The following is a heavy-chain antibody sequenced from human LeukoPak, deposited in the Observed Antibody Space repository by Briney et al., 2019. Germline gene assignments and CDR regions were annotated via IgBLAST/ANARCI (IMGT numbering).Heavy chain of an antibody. Sequence: PTGGSLRLSCAASGFTFVDYAMHWVRQAPGKVLECVSLISGDGGSTYYADSVKGRFTISRDNSKTSLYLQMNSLRTEDTALYYCAKAHDYGVLGGYWGQGTLVTVSS. J-gene: IGHJ4*02. V-gene: IGHV3-43*02. CDR2: ISGDGGST. CDR1: GFTFVDYA. D-gene: IGHD4-17*01. CDR3: AKAHDYGVLGGY.